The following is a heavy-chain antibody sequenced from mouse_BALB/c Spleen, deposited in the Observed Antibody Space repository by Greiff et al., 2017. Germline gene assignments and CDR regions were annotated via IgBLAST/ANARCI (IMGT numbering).Heavy chain of an antibody. CDR3: ARRSLWGAFAY. Sequence: DVQLQESGPELVKPGASVKIPCKASGYTFTDYNMDWVKQSHGKSLEWIGDINPNNGGTIYNQKFKGKATLTVDKSSSTAYMELRSLTSEDTAVYYCARRSLWGAFAYWGQGTLVTVSA. D-gene: IGHD1-1*02. V-gene: IGHV1-18*01. CDR2: INPNNGGT. CDR1: GYTFTDYN. J-gene: IGHJ3*01.